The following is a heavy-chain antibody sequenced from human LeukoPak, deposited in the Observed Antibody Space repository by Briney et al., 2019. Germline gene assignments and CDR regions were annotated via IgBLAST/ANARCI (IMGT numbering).Heavy chain of an antibody. CDR2: IYYSGST. CDR1: GGSISSYY. J-gene: IGHJ4*02. V-gene: IGHV4-59*01. CDR3: VTGERWLLFDY. Sequence: KPSETLSLTCTVSGGSISSYYWSWIRQPPGKGLEWIGYIYYSGSTNYNPSLKSRVTISVDTSKKQFSRKLSSVTAADTAVYYCVTGERWLLFDYWGQGTLVTVSS. D-gene: IGHD2-21*02.